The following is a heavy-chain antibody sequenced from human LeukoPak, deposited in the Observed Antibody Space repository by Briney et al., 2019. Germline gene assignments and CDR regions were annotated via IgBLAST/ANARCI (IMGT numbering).Heavy chain of an antibody. CDR2: ITPIFGTA. V-gene: IGHV1-69*05. D-gene: IGHD6-13*01. CDR1: EGPFGTYP. CDR3: AATPKAAGRMSRYFDC. J-gene: IGHJ4*02. Sequence: PPGKFSGRASEGPFGTYPITGFQKPPGQGPDGMGGITPIFGTANYAQKFQGRVTITTDESTSTAYMELSSLRSEDTAVYYCAATPKAAGRMSRYFDCWGQGTLVTVSS.